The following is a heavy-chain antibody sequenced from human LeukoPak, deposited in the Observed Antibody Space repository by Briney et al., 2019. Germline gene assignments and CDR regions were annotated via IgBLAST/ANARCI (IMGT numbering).Heavy chain of an antibody. CDR3: ARVPSPHVLLWFGEARAMDV. CDR1: GYTFTSYY. J-gene: IGHJ6*02. D-gene: IGHD3-10*01. CDR2: INPSGGST. V-gene: IGHV1-46*01. Sequence: ASVKVSCKASGYTFTSYYMHWVRQAPGQGLEWMGIINPSGGSTSYAQKFQGRVTMTRDTSTSTVYMELSSLRSEDTAAYYCARVPSPHVLLWFGEARAMDVWGQGTTVTVSS.